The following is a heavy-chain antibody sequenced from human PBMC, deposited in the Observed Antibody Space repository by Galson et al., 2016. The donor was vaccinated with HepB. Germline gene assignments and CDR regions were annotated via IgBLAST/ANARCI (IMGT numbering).Heavy chain of an antibody. CDR2: ISSGSSYI. V-gene: IGHV3-21*01. Sequence: SLRLSCAASGFTFSGYSMSWVRQAPGKGLEWVSSISSGSSYIYYAASVKGRFTVSRNNAWNSLSLQMHSLRAEDTAIYYCARDVRVWGNCRFNYWGRRTLVTVS. CDR1: GFTFSGYS. CDR3: ARDVRVWGNCRFNY. J-gene: IGHJ4*02. D-gene: IGHD3-16*02.